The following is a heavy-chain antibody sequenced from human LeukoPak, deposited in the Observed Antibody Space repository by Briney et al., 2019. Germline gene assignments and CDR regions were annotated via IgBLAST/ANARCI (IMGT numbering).Heavy chain of an antibody. CDR3: ARTIARNVIDFFDQ. Sequence: PGGSLRLSCADSGFTVSRNYMCWVRQAPGQGLEWVSVMYSDGSAYYADSVKGRFTISRDNSKNRLFLQMNSLRAEDTAVYFCARTIARNVIDFFDQWGQGTLVTVS. J-gene: IGHJ4*02. CDR1: GFTVSRNY. V-gene: IGHV3-53*01. D-gene: IGHD2/OR15-2a*01. CDR2: MYSDGSA.